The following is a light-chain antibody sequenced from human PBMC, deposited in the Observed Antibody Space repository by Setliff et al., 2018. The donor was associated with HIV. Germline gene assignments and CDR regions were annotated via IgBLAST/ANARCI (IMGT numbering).Light chain of an antibody. Sequence: QSALAQPASVSGSPGQSITISCTGTSSDVGSYNLVSWYQHHPGKAPKLMIYEVSKRPSGVSNRFSGSKSDNTASLTISGLQAEDEADYYCCSYAGTSTHVVFGGGTQLTVL. J-gene: IGLJ2*01. CDR1: SSDVGSYNL. V-gene: IGLV2-23*02. CDR2: EVS. CDR3: CSYAGTSTHVV.